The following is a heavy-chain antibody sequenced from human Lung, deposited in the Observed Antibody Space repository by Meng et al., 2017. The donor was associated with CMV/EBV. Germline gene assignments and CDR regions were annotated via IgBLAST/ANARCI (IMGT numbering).Heavy chain of an antibody. CDR3: TTGRGGYNAEDY. CDR2: IKSKVDGGTT. CDR1: GLNFKGAW. D-gene: IGHD1-1*01. Sequence: EVALVESGGGQIRPGGSLRLSCEVYGLNFKGAWMSWVRQAPGKGPEWVALIKSKVDGGTTDYAAPVRGRFTFSRDDSKSTIYLQMNNVKTEDTAVYYCTTGRGGYNAEDYWGHGTLVTVSS. V-gene: IGHV3-15*01. J-gene: IGHJ4*01.